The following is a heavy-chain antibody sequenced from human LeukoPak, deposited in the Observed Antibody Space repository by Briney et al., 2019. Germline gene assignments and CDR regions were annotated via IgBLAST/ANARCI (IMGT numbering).Heavy chain of an antibody. CDR2: VSDSGDA. CDR3: ARKNFYPNWFFDV. J-gene: IGHJ2*01. Sequence: SETLSLTCIVSGGSMSGHYWNWIRQSPGKALEWIGYVSDSGDANYNPALKSRVSISVDTSKNQFSLRLMSLTATDTALYFCARKNFYPNWFFDVWGRGTLVTVSS. V-gene: IGHV4-59*08. CDR1: GGSMSGHY. D-gene: IGHD3-3*01.